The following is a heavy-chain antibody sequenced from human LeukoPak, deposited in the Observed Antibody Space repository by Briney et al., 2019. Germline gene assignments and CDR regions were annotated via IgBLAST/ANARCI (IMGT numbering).Heavy chain of an antibody. D-gene: IGHD3-22*01. CDR3: ARWEYDSSGHRKSDY. V-gene: IGHV4-59*12. J-gene: IGHJ4*02. CDR2: FYNSGNT. CDR1: SGSISSYY. Sequence: SETLSLTCTVSSGSISSYYWSWIRQPPGKGLEWIGYFYNSGNTKYNPSLKSRVTISVDTSKNLFSLKLSSVTAADTAVYYCARWEYDSSGHRKSDYWGQGTLVTVSS.